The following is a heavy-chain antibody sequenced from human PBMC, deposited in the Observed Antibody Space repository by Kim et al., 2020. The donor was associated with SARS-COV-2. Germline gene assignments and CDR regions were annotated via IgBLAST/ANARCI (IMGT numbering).Heavy chain of an antibody. V-gene: IGHV3-23*01. Sequence: GGSLRLSCAASGFTFSSYGIHWVRQAPGKGLEWVSGIIPSGDTSFYADSVKGRFTISRDNSRNTVSLQLGSLRDEDTALYYCARGSGGYFDCWGQGTLVTVSS. CDR3: ARGSGGYFDC. CDR2: IIPSGDTS. J-gene: IGHJ4*02. D-gene: IGHD2-15*01. CDR1: GFTFSSYG.